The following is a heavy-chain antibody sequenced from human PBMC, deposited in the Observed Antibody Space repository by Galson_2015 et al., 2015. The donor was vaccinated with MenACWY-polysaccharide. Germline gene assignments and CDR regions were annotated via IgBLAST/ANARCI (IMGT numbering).Heavy chain of an antibody. CDR1: GFTFSSYA. V-gene: IGHV3-23*01. Sequence: SLRLSCAASGFTFSSYAMSWVRQAPGKGLEWVSAISGSGGSTYYADSVKGRFTISRDNSKNTLYLQMNSLRAEDTAVYYCAKDLSLGSSSWYVQADYWGQGTLVIVSS. D-gene: IGHD6-13*01. CDR2: ISGSGGST. J-gene: IGHJ4*02. CDR3: AKDLSLGSSSWYVQADY.